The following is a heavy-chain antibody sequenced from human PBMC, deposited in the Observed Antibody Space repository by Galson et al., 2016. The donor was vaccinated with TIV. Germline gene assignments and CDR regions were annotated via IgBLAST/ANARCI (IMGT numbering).Heavy chain of an antibody. CDR2: IHTGGNT. J-gene: IGHJ6*02. D-gene: IGHD4-23*01. CDR3: ARERRHCGNECFLQYYYGRDV. V-gene: IGHV3-66*02. Sequence: RLSCAASGFPVSDNYMTWVRRAPGKGLEWVSIIHTGGNTNYADSVRGRFTISRDNAKNTVYLQMSRLRAEDAAVYYCARERRHCGNECFLQYYYGRDVWGQGTTVTVSS. CDR1: GFPVSDNY.